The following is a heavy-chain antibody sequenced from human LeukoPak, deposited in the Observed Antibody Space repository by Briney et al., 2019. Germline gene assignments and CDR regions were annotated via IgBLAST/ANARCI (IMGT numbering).Heavy chain of an antibody. CDR1: GYTFTSYY. D-gene: IGHD5-18*01. V-gene: IGHV1-46*01. J-gene: IGHJ4*02. CDR2: INPSGGST. CDR3: ARANSGYSYAYYFDY. Sequence: GASVKVSCKASGYTFTSYYMHWVRQAPGQGLEWMGIINPSGGSTSYAQKFQGRVTMTRDMSTSTVYMELSSPRSEDTAVYYCARANSGYSYAYYFDYWGQGTLVTVSS.